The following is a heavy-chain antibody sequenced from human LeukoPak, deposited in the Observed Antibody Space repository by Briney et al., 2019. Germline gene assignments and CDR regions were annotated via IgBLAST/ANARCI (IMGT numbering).Heavy chain of an antibody. V-gene: IGHV1-2*02. Sequence: ASVKVSCKASGYTFTGYYMHWVRQAPGQGLEWMGWINPNSGGTNYAQKFQGRVTMTRDTSISTAYMELSRLRSDDTAVYYCARPTPGIFAYYYGSGSYYGYWGQGTLVTVSS. D-gene: IGHD3-10*01. CDR3: ARPTPGIFAYYYGSGSYYGY. J-gene: IGHJ4*02. CDR1: GYTFTGYY. CDR2: INPNSGGT.